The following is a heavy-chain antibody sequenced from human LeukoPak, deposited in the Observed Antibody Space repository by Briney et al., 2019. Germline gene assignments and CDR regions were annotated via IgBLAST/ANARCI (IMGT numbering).Heavy chain of an antibody. V-gene: IGHV4-39*07. CDR2: IYYSGST. D-gene: IGHD5-12*01. CDR3: ARSDIVATRRAFDI. Sequence: SETLSLTCTVSGGSISSSSYYWGWIRQPPGKGLEWIGSIYYSGSTYYNPSLKSRVTISVDTSKNQFSLKLSSVTAADTAVYYCARSDIVATRRAFDIWGQGTMVTVSS. J-gene: IGHJ3*02. CDR1: GGSISSSSYY.